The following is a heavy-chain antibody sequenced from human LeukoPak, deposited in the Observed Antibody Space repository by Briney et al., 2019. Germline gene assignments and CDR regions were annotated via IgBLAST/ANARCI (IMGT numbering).Heavy chain of an antibody. J-gene: IGHJ5*02. CDR3: VFFQAAGTWFDP. CDR2: INTDGSST. V-gene: IGHV3-74*01. CDR1: GFTFSSYW. Sequence: GGSLILSCAASGFTFSSYWMHWVRQAPGKGLVWVSRINTDGSSTSYADSVKGRFTISRDNAKNTLYLQMNSLRAEDTAVYYCVFFQAAGTWFDPWGQGTLVTVSS. D-gene: IGHD6-13*01.